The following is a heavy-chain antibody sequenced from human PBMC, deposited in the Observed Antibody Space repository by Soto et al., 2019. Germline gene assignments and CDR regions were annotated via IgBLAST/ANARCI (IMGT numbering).Heavy chain of an antibody. CDR1: GFTFSTYG. D-gene: IGHD4-17*01. CDR2: IWYDGSNK. V-gene: IGHV3-33*01. J-gene: IGHJ3*02. Sequence: GGSLRLSCTPSGFTFSTYGMHWARQAPGKGLEWVAVIWYDGSNKVYADSVKGRFTISRDNSKNTLYLQMNSLRAEDTAVYYCARDLSGDYGALDTWGQGTMVTVSS. CDR3: ARDLSGDYGALDT.